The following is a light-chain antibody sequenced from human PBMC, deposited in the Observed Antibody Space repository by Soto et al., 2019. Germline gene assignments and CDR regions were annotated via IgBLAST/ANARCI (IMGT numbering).Light chain of an antibody. CDR3: QQYGSSPLT. V-gene: IGKV3-20*01. Sequence: EIVLTQSPGTLSLSPGERATLSCRASQSVSNNYLAWYQKKPGQAPRLLIHGASSRTTGIPDRFSGSGSGTDFSLTISRLEPEDFAVCYCQQYGSSPLTFGGGTKVEIK. J-gene: IGKJ4*01. CDR1: QSVSNNY. CDR2: GAS.